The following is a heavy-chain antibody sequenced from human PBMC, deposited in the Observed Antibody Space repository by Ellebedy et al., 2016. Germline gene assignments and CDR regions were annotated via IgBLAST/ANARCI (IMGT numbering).Heavy chain of an antibody. D-gene: IGHD6-13*01. J-gene: IGHJ4*02. CDR3: AKVYSSSLTADY. V-gene: IGHV3-23*01. CDR2: ISGSGGST. Sequence: GESLKISCAASGFTFSSYGMHWIRQAPGKGLEWVSAISGSGGSTYYADSVKGRFTISRDNSKNTLYLQMNSLRAEDTAVYYCAKVYSSSLTADYWGQGTLVTVSS. CDR1: GFTFSSYG.